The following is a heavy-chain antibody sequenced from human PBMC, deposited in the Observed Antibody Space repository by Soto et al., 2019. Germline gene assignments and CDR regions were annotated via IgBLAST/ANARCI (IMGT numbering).Heavy chain of an antibody. CDR1: GGTFSSYA. CDR3: AREFSYQHPWFDP. CDR2: IIPIFGTA. V-gene: IGHV1-69*13. D-gene: IGHD2-2*01. Sequence: SVKVSCKASGGTFSSYAISWVRQAPGQGLEWMGGIIPIFGTANYAQKFQGRVTITADESTSTAYMELSSLRSEDTAVYYCAREFSYQHPWFDPWGQGTLVTVSS. J-gene: IGHJ5*02.